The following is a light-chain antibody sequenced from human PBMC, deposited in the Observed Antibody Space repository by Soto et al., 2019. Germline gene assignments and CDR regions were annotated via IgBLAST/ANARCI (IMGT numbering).Light chain of an antibody. CDR3: QQANSFPHT. CDR1: QDITRW. CDR2: ATS. J-gene: IGKJ4*01. V-gene: IGKV1-12*01. Sequence: DIQMTQSPSSVSASVGDRVTITCRASQDITRWLAWYQQKPGKAPKLLIYATSSLQSGVPSRFSGSGSGPDFTLTISSLQPEDFATYSCQQANSFPHTLGGGTRVEIK.